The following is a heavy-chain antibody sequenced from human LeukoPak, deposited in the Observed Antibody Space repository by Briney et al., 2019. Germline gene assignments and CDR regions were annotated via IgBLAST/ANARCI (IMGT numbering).Heavy chain of an antibody. D-gene: IGHD2-15*01. CDR2: ISGSGGST. J-gene: IGHJ4*02. CDR3: ANQDILYYFDY. Sequence: GGSLRLSCAASGFTFSSYAMSWVRQAPGKGLEWVSAISGSGGSTYYADSVKGRFTTSRDNSKNTLYLQMNSLRAEDTAVYYCANQDILYYFDYWGQGTLVTVSS. V-gene: IGHV3-23*01. CDR1: GFTFSSYA.